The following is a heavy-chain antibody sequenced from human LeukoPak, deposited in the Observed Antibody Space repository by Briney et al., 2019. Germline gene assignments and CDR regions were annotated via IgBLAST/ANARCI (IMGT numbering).Heavy chain of an antibody. Sequence: HTGGSLRLSCAASGFTFSSYAMSWVRQAPGKGLEWVANIKQDGSEKYYVDSVKGRFTISRDNAKNSLYLQMNSLRAEDTAVYYCARDGDYQEGFDYWGQGTLVTVSS. J-gene: IGHJ4*02. CDR3: ARDGDYQEGFDY. D-gene: IGHD4-17*01. CDR2: IKQDGSEK. CDR1: GFTFSSYA. V-gene: IGHV3-7*01.